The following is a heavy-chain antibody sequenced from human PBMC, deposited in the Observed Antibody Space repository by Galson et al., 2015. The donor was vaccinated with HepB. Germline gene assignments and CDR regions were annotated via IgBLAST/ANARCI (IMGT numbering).Heavy chain of an antibody. CDR2: ISGSGGST. CDR1: GFTFSSYA. Sequence: SLRLSCAASGFTFSSYAMSWVRQAPGKGLEWVSAISGSGGSTYYADSVKGRFTISRDNSKNTLYLQMNSLRAEDTAVYYCAKGDYCSGGSCYYYYGMDVWGQGTTVTVSS. D-gene: IGHD2-15*01. CDR3: AKGDYCSGGSCYYYYGMDV. V-gene: IGHV3-23*01. J-gene: IGHJ6*02.